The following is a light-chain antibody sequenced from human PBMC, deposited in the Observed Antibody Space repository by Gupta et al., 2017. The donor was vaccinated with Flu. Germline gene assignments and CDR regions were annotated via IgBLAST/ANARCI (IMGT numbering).Light chain of an antibody. CDR1: QSISSW. Sequence: SSSTLSASVGDRVTITCRASQSISSWLAWYQQKPGKAPKLLIYKASSLESGVPSRFSGSGSGTEFTLTISSLQPDDFATYYCQQYNTVYTFGQGTKLETK. V-gene: IGKV1-5*03. J-gene: IGKJ2*01. CDR3: QQYNTVYT. CDR2: KAS.